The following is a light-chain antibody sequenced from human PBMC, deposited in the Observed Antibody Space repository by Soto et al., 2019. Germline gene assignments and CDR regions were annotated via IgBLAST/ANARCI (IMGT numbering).Light chain of an antibody. CDR1: QSISNY. V-gene: IGKV1-39*01. CDR2: AAS. J-gene: IGKJ1*01. CDR3: QQNYSTPQT. Sequence: DIQMTQSPSSLSAYVGDRVTITCRASQSISNYLNWYQQKPGKAPKLLMYAASSLQSGVPPRFGGSGSGTDFTLTISSLQPEDFATYYCQQNYSTPQTFGQGTKVEIK.